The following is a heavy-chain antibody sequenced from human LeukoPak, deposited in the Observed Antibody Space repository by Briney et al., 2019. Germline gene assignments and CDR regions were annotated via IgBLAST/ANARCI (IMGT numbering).Heavy chain of an antibody. Sequence: AAVKVSCKASGYTFTSYDINWVRQATGQGLEWMGWMNPNRGNTGYPQKFQGRVTMTRNISISTAYMELSSLRSEDTAVYYCARGARGGSSWAGWFDPWGQGTLVTVSS. J-gene: IGHJ5*02. CDR3: ARGARGGSSWAGWFDP. D-gene: IGHD6-13*01. CDR1: GYTFTSYD. V-gene: IGHV1-8*01. CDR2: MNPNRGNT.